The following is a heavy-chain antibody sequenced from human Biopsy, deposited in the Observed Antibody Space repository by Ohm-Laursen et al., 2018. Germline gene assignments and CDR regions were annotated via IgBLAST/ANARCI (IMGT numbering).Heavy chain of an antibody. Sequence: SLRLSCTASGFTFSSHAMSWVRRAPGKGLEWVANIKQDKSEKNYVDSVKGRFTITRDNANNSLYLQMNSLRVEDTAVYYCVRPKSRRALDVWGQGTMVTVSS. V-gene: IGHV3-7*03. CDR2: IKQDKSEK. J-gene: IGHJ3*01. D-gene: IGHD2-2*01. CDR3: VRPKSRRALDV. CDR1: GFTFSSHA.